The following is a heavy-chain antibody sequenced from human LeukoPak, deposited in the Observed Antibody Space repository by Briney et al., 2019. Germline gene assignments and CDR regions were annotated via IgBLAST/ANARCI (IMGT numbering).Heavy chain of an antibody. D-gene: IGHD3-22*01. Sequence: GASVKVSCKASGYTFTGYYMHWVRQAPGQGLEWMGWINPNSGGTNYAQKFQGRVTMTRDTSISTAYMELSRLRSDDTAVYYCASPVDYYDSSGYYYAPVGYWGQGTLVTVSS. CDR1: GYTFTGYY. CDR3: ASPVDYYDSSGYYYAPVGY. CDR2: INPNSGGT. V-gene: IGHV1-2*02. J-gene: IGHJ4*02.